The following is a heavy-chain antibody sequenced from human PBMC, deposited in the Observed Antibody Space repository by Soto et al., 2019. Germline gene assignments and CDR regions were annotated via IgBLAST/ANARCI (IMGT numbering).Heavy chain of an antibody. CDR1: GFTFSSYA. Sequence: GGSLRLSCAASGFTFSSYAMSWVRQAPGKGLEWVSAISGSGGSTYYADSVKGRFTISRDNSKNTLYLQMNSLRAEDTAVYYCAKDGSYGDYGDRSYYYYMDVWGKGTTVTVSS. D-gene: IGHD4-17*01. CDR3: AKDGSYGDYGDRSYYYYMDV. J-gene: IGHJ6*03. CDR2: ISGSGGST. V-gene: IGHV3-23*01.